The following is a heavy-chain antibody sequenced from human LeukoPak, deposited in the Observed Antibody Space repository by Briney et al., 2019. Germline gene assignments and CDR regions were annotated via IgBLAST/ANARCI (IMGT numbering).Heavy chain of an antibody. CDR2: ISTSSNYI. J-gene: IGHJ4*02. D-gene: IGHD4-17*01. V-gene: IGHV3-21*01. CDR1: GFTFSSYA. Sequence: GGSLRLSCSASGFTFSSYAMHWVRQAPGKGLEWVSSISTSSNYIYYADSVKGRFTISRDNAKNSLYLQMNSLRAEDTAVYYCARLFDYGDYRAEPYWGQGTLVTVSS. CDR3: ARLFDYGDYRAEPY.